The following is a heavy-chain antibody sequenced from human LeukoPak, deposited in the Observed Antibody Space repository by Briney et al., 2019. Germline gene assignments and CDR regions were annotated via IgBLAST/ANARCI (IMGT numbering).Heavy chain of an antibody. CDR2: ISSSSSYI. J-gene: IGHJ3*02. Sequence: PGRSLRLSCAASGFTFSSYSMNWVRQAPGKGLEWVSSISSSSSYIYYADSVKGRFTISRDNAKNSLYLQMNSLRAEDTAVYYCARSLAHYDSSGYDWGAFDIWGQGTMVTVSP. CDR3: ARSLAHYDSSGYDWGAFDI. CDR1: GFTFSSYS. V-gene: IGHV3-21*01. D-gene: IGHD3-22*01.